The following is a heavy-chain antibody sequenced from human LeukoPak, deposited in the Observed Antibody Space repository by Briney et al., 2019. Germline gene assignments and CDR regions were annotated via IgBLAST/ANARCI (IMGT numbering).Heavy chain of an antibody. CDR2: IRYDGSNK. D-gene: IGHD6-13*01. CDR3: TFSSSWPRYFQH. V-gene: IGHV3-30*02. J-gene: IGHJ1*01. CDR1: GFTFSSYG. Sequence: GGSLRLSCAASGFTFSSYGMHWVRQAPGKGLEWVAFIRYDGSNKYYADSVKGRFTISRDNSKNTLYLQMNSLRAEDTAVYYSTFSSSWPRYFQHWGQGTLATVSS.